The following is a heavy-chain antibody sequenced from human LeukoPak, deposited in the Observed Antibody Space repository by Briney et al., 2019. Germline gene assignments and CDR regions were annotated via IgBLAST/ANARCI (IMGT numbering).Heavy chain of an antibody. CDR2: ISGSGGST. V-gene: IGHV3-23*01. CDR1: GFTFSSYA. D-gene: IGHD4-11*01. J-gene: IGHJ4*02. CDR3: ARKNDYSNYGGYFDY. Sequence: GGSLRLSCAASGFTFSSYAMSWVRQAPGKGLEWVSAISGSGGSTYYADPVKGRFTISRDNSKNTLYLQMNSLRAEDTAVYYCARKNDYSNYGGYFDYWGQGTLVTASS.